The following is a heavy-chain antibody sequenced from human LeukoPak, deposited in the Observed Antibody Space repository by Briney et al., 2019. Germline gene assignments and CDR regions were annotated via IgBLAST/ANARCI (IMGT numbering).Heavy chain of an antibody. CDR3: ARVRSGGVFDP. J-gene: IGHJ5*02. V-gene: IGHV3-48*01. CDR2: ISTHSSTI. CDR1: GFTLNNYN. Sequence: PGGSLRLSCAASGFTLNNYNMNWVRQAPGKGLEWVSYISTHSSTIYYADSVKGRFTISRDNAKNSLYLQMNSLRAEDTAVYYCARVRSGGVFDPWGQGTLVTVSS. D-gene: IGHD3-16*01.